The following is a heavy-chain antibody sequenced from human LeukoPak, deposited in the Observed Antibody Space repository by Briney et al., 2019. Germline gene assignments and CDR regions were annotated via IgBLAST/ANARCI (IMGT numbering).Heavy chain of an antibody. V-gene: IGHV4-39*02. D-gene: IGHD4-11*01. CDR3: ARECGGSRRTVTLTPYYFDY. CDR2: IYYSGNT. J-gene: IGHJ4*02. CDR1: GGSISSTTYY. Sequence: SETLSLTCTVSGGSISSTTYYWGWLRQPPGKGLEWIGSIYYSGNTYHNPSLKSRVTISVDTSKNQFSLKLNSVTAADTAVYYCARECGGSRRTVTLTPYYFDYWGQGTLVTVSS.